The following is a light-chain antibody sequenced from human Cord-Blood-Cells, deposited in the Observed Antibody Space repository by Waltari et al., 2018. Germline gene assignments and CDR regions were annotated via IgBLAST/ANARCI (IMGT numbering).Light chain of an antibody. J-gene: IGKJ4*01. V-gene: IGKV1-39*01. CDR3: QQSYSTLT. Sequence: DIQMTQSPSSLSASVGDRVTITCRASQSISSYLNWYQQKPGKAPKLLIYAASSLQSGVPSRFIGSGSGTDFTLTSSSLQPEDFATYYCQQSYSTLTFGGGTKVEIK. CDR1: QSISSY. CDR2: AAS.